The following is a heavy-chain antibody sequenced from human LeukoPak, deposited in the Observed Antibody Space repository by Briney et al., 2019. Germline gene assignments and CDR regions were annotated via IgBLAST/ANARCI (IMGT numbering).Heavy chain of an antibody. J-gene: IGHJ4*02. CDR1: GFTFSSYW. Sequence: GGSLRLSCAASGFTFSSYWMSWVRQAPGKGLEWVANIKQDGSEKYYVDSVKGRFTISRDNAKNSLYLQMNSLRAEDTAVYYCARDCIVGASPYDYWGQGTLVTVSS. CDR3: ARDCIVGASPYDY. D-gene: IGHD1-26*01. CDR2: IKQDGSEK. V-gene: IGHV3-7*03.